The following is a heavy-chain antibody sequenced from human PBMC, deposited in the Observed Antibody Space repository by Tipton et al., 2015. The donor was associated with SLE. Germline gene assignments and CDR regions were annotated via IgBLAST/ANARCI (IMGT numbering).Heavy chain of an antibody. D-gene: IGHD2-15*01. CDR1: GFTFSSYS. J-gene: IGHJ3*02. CDR2: ITSSSTNI. Sequence: SLRLSCVASGFTFSSYSMKWVRQAPGKGLEWISYITSSSTNIYYADSVKGRFTISRDNAKNSLYLQMNSLRAEDTAVYYCARDLAVVVSATDAFDMWGQGTMVTVSS. CDR3: ARDLAVVVSATDAFDM. V-gene: IGHV3-48*01.